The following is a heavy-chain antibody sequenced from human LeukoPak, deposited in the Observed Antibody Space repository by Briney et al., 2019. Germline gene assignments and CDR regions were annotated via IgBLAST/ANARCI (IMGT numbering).Heavy chain of an antibody. CDR3: AKDGGSSSWSDFDY. CDR1: GFTFDDYA. J-gene: IGHJ4*02. V-gene: IGHV3-9*03. CDR2: ISWNSGSI. Sequence: GRSLRLSCAASGFTFDDYAMHWVRQAPGKGLEWVSGISWNSGSIGYADSVKGRFTISRDNAKNSLYLQMNSLRAEDMALYYCAKDGGSSSWSDFDYWGQRTLVTVSS. D-gene: IGHD6-13*01.